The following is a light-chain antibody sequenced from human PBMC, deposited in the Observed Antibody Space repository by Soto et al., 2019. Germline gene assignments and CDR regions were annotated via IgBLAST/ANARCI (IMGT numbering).Light chain of an antibody. CDR3: QQGKNFPWT. J-gene: IGKJ1*01. CDR1: QGVSSS. V-gene: IGKV1-12*01. CDR2: DAS. Sequence: IQMTQSPSSVSASVGDRVTITCRASQGVSSSLAWYQQKPGKAPKLLIYDASSLQGGVPSRFSGSGAGTDFTLTISSLQSEDFATYYCQQGKNFPWTFGQGTKVEIK.